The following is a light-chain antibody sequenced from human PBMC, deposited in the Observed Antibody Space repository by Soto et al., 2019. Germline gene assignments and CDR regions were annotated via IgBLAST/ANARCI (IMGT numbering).Light chain of an antibody. J-gene: IGLJ1*01. CDR3: SSYTSTGPHV. V-gene: IGLV2-14*01. CDR1: SRDIGGYNY. CDR2: AVS. Sequence: QSALTQPASVSGSPGQSITISCTGTSRDIGGYNYVCWYQQHPDKVPKLMIYAVSNRPSGVSNRFSGSKSGNTAYLTISGLQAEDEADYYCSSYTSTGPHVFGTGTKLTVL.